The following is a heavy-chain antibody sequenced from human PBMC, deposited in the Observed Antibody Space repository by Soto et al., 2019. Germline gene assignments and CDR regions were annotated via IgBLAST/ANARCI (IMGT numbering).Heavy chain of an antibody. Sequence: QVQLVQSGAEVKKPGASVKVSCKASGYTFTNFGISWVRQAPGQGLEWMGWISAYNGNTNYAQNFQGRVTMTTDTSTSTAYMERRGLRSEDTAVYDGARGGTSVDYWGQGTLGGVSS. CDR2: ISAYNGNT. J-gene: IGHJ4*02. V-gene: IGHV1-18*01. CDR3: ARGGTSVDY. D-gene: IGHD3-16*01. CDR1: GYTFTNFG.